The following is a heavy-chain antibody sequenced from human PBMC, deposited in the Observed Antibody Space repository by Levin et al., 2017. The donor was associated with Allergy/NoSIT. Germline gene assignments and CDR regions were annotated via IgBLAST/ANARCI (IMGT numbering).Heavy chain of an antibody. Sequence: GGSLRLSCAASGFIFSTYAMSWVRQAPGKGLEWVSGVSASGGHTYTADSVKGRFTISRDNSKNKLYLQLNSLRADDTAIYYCAKDGSSTSNDYFDSWGQGTLVTVSS. J-gene: IGHJ4*02. CDR3: AKDGSSTSNDYFDS. V-gene: IGHV3-23*01. D-gene: IGHD2-2*01. CDR1: GFIFSTYA. CDR2: VSASGGHT.